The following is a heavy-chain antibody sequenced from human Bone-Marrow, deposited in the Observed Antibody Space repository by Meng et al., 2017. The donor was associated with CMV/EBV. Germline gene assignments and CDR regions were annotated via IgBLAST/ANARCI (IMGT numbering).Heavy chain of an antibody. Sequence: FSLRTSGVGVGWIRTPPGKALEWLALIYWNDDKRYSPSLKSRLTITKDTSKNQVVLTMTNMDPVDTATYYCAHTYYDFWSGYSGYFDLWGRGTLVTVSS. CDR2: IYWNDDK. D-gene: IGHD3-3*01. J-gene: IGHJ2*01. V-gene: IGHV2-5*01. CDR3: AHTYYDFWSGYSGYFDL. CDR1: FSLRTSGVG.